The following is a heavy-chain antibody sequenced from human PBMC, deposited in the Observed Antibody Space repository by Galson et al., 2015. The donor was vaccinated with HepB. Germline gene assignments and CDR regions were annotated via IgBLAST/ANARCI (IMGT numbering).Heavy chain of an antibody. CDR3: ARAYYYDSSGSYDAFDI. D-gene: IGHD3-22*01. CDR1: GGTFSSYA. J-gene: IGHJ3*02. CDR2: IIPIFGTA. V-gene: IGHV1-69*13. Sequence: SVKVSCKASGGTFSSYAISWVRQAPGQGLEWMGGIIPIFGTANYAQKFQGRVTITADESTSTAYMELSSLRSEDTAVYYCARAYYYDSSGSYDAFDIWGQGTMVTVSS.